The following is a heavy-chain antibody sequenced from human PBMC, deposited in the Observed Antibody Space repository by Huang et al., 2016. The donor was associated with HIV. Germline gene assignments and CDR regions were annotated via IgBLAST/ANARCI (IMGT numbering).Heavy chain of an antibody. V-gene: IGHV4-39*02. D-gene: IGHD2-2*03. CDR3: AREVRSVDTDRPDGYYYRGLDV. CDR2: VYIRGTT. Sequence: QLRESGPGLVTPSETLSLTCSASGTSMTSSTFYWGWFRQPPGRGREWIGSVYIRGTTDYNPAHKSRVTISIDTANKQYSMRRTSVTAADTAVYFCAREVRSVDTDRPDGYYYRGLDVWGQGTTVIVSS. J-gene: IGHJ6*02. CDR1: GTSMTSSTFY.